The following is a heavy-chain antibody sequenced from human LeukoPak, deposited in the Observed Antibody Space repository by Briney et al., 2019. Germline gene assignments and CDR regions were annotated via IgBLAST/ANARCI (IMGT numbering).Heavy chain of an antibody. CDR1: GFTFSSYA. D-gene: IGHD5-18*01. J-gene: IGHJ4*02. Sequence: PGGSLRLSCAASGFTFSSYAMHWVRQAPGKGLEWVAVISYDGSNKYYADSVKGRFTISRDNSKNTLYLQMNSLRAEDTAVYYCARDDLPGYGDSWGQGTLVTVSS. V-gene: IGHV3-30-3*01. CDR3: ARDDLPGYGDS. CDR2: ISYDGSNK.